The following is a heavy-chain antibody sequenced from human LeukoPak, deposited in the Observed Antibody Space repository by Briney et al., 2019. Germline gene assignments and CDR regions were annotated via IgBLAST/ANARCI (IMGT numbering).Heavy chain of an antibody. V-gene: IGHV1-2*02. CDR3: ARVGSINFDY. CDR2: INPNSGGT. D-gene: IGHD3-10*01. J-gene: IGHJ4*02. Sequence: ASVKVSCKASGHTFTGYYMHWVRQAPGQGLEWMGWINPNSGGTNYAQKFQGRVTITRNTSISTAYMELSSLRSEDTAVYYCARVGSINFDYWGQGTLVTVSS. CDR1: GHTFTGYY.